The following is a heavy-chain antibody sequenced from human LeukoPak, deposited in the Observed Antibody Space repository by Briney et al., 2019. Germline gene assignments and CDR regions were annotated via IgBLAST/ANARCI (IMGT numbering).Heavy chain of an antibody. J-gene: IGHJ5*02. CDR2: IIPILGIA. Sequence: GASVKVSCKASGGTFSSYAISWVRQAPGQGLEWMGRIIPILGIANYAQKFQGRVTITADKSTSTAYMELSRLRSDDTAVYYCARDRTATVVTRLRFDPWGQGTLVTVSS. CDR1: GGTFSSYA. CDR3: ARDRTATVVTRLRFDP. V-gene: IGHV1-69*04. D-gene: IGHD4-23*01.